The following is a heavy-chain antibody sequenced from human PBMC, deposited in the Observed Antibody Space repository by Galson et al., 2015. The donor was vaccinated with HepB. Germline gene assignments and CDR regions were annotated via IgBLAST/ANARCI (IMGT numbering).Heavy chain of an antibody. V-gene: IGHV3-15*01. Sequence: LEWVGRIKSRTDGGTTDYAAPVKGRFTISRDDSKNTLYLQINSLKTEDTAVYYCTTVILIVDAFDIWGQGTMVTVSS. CDR2: IKSRTDGGTT. D-gene: IGHD3-22*01. J-gene: IGHJ3*02. CDR3: TTVILIVDAFDI.